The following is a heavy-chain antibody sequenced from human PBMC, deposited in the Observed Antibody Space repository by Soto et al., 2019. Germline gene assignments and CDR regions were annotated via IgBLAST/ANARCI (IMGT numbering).Heavy chain of an antibody. CDR3: ARVHLLQYHAAINY. CDR1: GGSFSGYY. D-gene: IGHD4-4*01. V-gene: IGHV4-34*01. Sequence: SSETLSLTCAVYGGSFSGYYWSWIRQPPGKGLEWIGEINHSGSTDYNPSLKTRVTISVDTSKNQFSLKLSSVTAADTAVYYCARVHLLQYHAAINYWGQGTLVTVSS. J-gene: IGHJ4*02. CDR2: INHSGST.